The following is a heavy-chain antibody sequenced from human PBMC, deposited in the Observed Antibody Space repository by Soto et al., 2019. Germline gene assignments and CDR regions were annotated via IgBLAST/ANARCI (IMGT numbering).Heavy chain of an antibody. Sequence: PSETLSLTCTVSGGSISSYYWSWIRQPPGKGLELIGYIYYSGSANYNPSLKSRVTISVDTSKNQFSLKLSSVTAADTAVYYCARAYSYGYGLYFDYWGQGTLVPVSS. D-gene: IGHD5-18*01. CDR1: GGSISSYY. J-gene: IGHJ4*02. CDR2: IYYSGSA. CDR3: ARAYSYGYGLYFDY. V-gene: IGHV4-59*08.